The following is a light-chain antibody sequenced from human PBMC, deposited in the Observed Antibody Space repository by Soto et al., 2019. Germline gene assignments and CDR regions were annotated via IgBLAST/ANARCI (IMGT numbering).Light chain of an antibody. CDR2: GAS. CDR1: QSVSSN. Sequence: EIVMTQSPATLSVSPGERATLSCRASQSVSSNLAWYHQKPGQAPRLLIYGASTRATGIPARFSGSGSGTEFTLTISSLQPEDFAVYSCQQYNNWPRTFGEGTKVEIK. CDR3: QQYNNWPRT. V-gene: IGKV3-15*01. J-gene: IGKJ1*01.